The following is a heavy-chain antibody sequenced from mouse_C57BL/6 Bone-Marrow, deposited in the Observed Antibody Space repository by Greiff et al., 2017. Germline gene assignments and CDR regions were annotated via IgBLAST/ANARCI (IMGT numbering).Heavy chain of an antibody. CDR2: IDPSDSET. CDR3: ARSDPIRGYFDY. CDR1: GYTFTSYW. V-gene: IGHV1-52*01. Sequence: QVQLQQPGAELVRPGSSVKLSCKASGYTFTSYWMHWVKQRPIQGLEWIGNIDPSDSETHYNQKFKDKATLTVDKSSSTAYMQLSSLTSEDSAVYYCARSDPIRGYFDYWGQGATRTVSS. J-gene: IGHJ2*01. D-gene: IGHD1-1*01.